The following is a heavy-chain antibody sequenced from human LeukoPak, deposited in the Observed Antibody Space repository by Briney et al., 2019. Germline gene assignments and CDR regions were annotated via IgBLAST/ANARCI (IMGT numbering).Heavy chain of an antibody. CDR3: AGGTYSGSYY. Sequence: PSETLSLTCTVSGGSISSYYWSWIRQPPGKGLEWIGYIYYSGSTNYNPSLKSRVTISVDTSKNQFSLKLSSVTAADTAVYYCAGGTYSGSYYWGQGTLVTVSS. D-gene: IGHD1-26*01. J-gene: IGHJ4*02. CDR1: GGSISSYY. V-gene: IGHV4-59*01. CDR2: IYYSGST.